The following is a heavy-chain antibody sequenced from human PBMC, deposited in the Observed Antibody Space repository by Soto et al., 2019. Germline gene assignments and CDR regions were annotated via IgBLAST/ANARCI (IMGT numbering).Heavy chain of an antibody. V-gene: IGHV1-18*04. CDR3: ARGGNVVVPAAIGLEDWFDP. D-gene: IGHD2-2*02. Sequence: QVQLVQSGAEVKKSGASVKVSCKASGYTFTSYGISWVRQAPGQGLEWMGWISAYNGNTNYAQKLQGRVTMTTDTATSTAYMELRSLRADDTAVYYCARGGNVVVPAAIGLEDWFDPWGQGTLVTVSS. J-gene: IGHJ5*02. CDR1: GYTFTSYG. CDR2: ISAYNGNT.